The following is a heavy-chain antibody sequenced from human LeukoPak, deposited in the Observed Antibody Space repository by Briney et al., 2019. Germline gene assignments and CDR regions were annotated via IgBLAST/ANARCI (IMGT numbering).Heavy chain of an antibody. Sequence: ASVKVSCKASGYTFTSYGISWVRQAPGQGLEWMGWISAYNGNTNYAQKLQGRVTMTTDTSTSTAYMELRSLRSDDTAVYYCARAPGQQLVLVAFDIWGQGTMVTVSS. V-gene: IGHV1-18*01. CDR1: GYTFTSYG. D-gene: IGHD6-13*01. CDR2: ISAYNGNT. CDR3: ARAPGQQLVLVAFDI. J-gene: IGHJ3*02.